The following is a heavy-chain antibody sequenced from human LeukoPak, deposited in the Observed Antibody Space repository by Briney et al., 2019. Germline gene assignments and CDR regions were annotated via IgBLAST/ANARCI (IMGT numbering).Heavy chain of an antibody. CDR2: IYHSGST. J-gene: IGHJ4*02. V-gene: IGHV4-4*02. CDR3: ARTEPHYYGSGSYQDY. CDR1: GGSISSSNW. Sequence: PSETLSLTCAVSGGSISSSNWWSWVRQPPGKGLEWIGEIYHSGSTNYNPSLKSRVTISVDKSKNQFSLKLSSVTAADTAVYYCARTEPHYYGSGSYQDYWGQGTLVTVSS. D-gene: IGHD3-10*01.